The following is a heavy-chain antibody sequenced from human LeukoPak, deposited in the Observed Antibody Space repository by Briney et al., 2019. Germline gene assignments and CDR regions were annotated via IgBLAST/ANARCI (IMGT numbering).Heavy chain of an antibody. J-gene: IGHJ4*02. CDR2: IWYDGSNK. Sequence: PGESLKISCAASGFTFSSYGMHWVRQAPGKGLEWVAVIWYDGSNKYYADSVKGRFTISRDNSKNTLYLQMNSLRAEDTAVYYCARDGIQLWLIDYWGQGTLVSVSS. D-gene: IGHD5-18*01. CDR1: GFTFSSYG. V-gene: IGHV3-33*01. CDR3: ARDGIQLWLIDY.